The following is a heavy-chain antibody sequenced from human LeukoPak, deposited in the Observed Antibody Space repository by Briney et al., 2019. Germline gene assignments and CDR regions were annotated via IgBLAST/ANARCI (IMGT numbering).Heavy chain of an antibody. CDR3: AKGGVVVVPAAIMDY. Sequence: GGSLRLSCAASGFTFSSYAMHWVRQAPGKGLEWVAVISYDGSNKYYADSVKGRFTISRDNSKNTLYLQMNSLRAEDTAVYYCAKGGVVVVPAAIMDYWGQGTLVTVSS. V-gene: IGHV3-30-3*01. CDR2: ISYDGSNK. CDR1: GFTFSSYA. D-gene: IGHD2-2*02. J-gene: IGHJ4*02.